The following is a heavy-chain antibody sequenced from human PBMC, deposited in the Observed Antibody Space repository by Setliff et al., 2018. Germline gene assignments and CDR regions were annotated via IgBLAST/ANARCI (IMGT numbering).Heavy chain of an antibody. CDR1: GYTFTDYA. J-gene: IGHJ4*02. CDR3: ARDAWDYGDYGGRYWFDY. V-gene: IGHV1-3*01. CDR2: INPANGNT. Sequence: ASVKVSCKASGYTFTDYAMHWVRQAPGQRLEWMGWINPANGNTKYSQKFQGRVTITRDTSASTGYMELSSLISEDTAMYYCARDAWDYGDYGGRYWFDYWGQGTLVTVSS. D-gene: IGHD4-17*01.